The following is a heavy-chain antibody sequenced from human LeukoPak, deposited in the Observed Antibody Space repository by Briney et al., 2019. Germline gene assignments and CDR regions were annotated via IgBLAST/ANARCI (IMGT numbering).Heavy chain of an antibody. J-gene: IGHJ4*02. V-gene: IGHV4-34*01. CDR1: GGSFSGYY. CDR2: INHSGST. CDR3: ARGPSPGARRAFDY. D-gene: IGHD2-2*01. Sequence: SETLSLTCAVYGGSFSGYYWSWIRQPPGKGLEWIGEINHSGSTNYNPSLKSRVTISVDTSKSQFSLKLSSVTAADTAVYYCARGPSPGARRAFDYWGQGTLVTVSS.